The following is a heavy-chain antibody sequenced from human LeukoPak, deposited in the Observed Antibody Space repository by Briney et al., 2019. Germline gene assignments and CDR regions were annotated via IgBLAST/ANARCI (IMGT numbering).Heavy chain of an antibody. J-gene: IGHJ4*02. D-gene: IGHD6-13*01. Sequence: GGSLRLSCAASGFTFSNYWMSWVRQAPGKGLEWVANIKQDGSERYYVDSVKGRFTISRDNDKNSLYLQMNSLRAEDAAVYYCASGRQLGYWGQGTLVTVSS. CDR2: IKQDGSER. CDR3: ASGRQLGY. V-gene: IGHV3-7*01. CDR1: GFTFSNYW.